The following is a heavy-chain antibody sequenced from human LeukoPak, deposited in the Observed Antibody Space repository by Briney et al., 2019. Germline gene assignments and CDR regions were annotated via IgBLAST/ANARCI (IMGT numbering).Heavy chain of an antibody. V-gene: IGHV4-38-2*01. Sequence: SETLSLTCAVSGYSTSSGYYWGWIRQPPGKGLEWIGSIYHSGSTYYNPSLKSRVTISVDTSKNQFSLKLSSVTAADTAVYYCARADHFGSGYFDYWGQGTLVTVSS. D-gene: IGHD3-3*02. J-gene: IGHJ4*02. CDR1: GYSTSSGYY. CDR3: ARADHFGSGYFDY. CDR2: IYHSGST.